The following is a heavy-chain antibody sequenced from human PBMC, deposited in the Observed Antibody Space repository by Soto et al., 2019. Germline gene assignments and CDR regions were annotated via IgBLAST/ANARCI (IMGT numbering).Heavy chain of an antibody. D-gene: IGHD3-16*01. CDR2: INQGGSQK. Sequence: GGSLRLSCAGSGFRFSSSWMSWIRQAPGKGLEWVAHINQGGSQKYYVDSAKGRFTISRDNAKTSLYLQMNNLRAEDTATYYCASWADAADEDYFRRWGKGTLVSVSS. CDR1: GFRFSSSW. J-gene: IGHJ1*01. CDR3: ASWADAADEDYFRR. V-gene: IGHV3-7*03.